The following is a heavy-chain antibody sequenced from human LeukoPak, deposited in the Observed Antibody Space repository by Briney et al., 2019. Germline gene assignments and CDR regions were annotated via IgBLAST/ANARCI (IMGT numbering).Heavy chain of an antibody. CDR1: GFTFSTYA. CDR3: AKGPRLGGVSPLSG. D-gene: IGHD1-26*01. CDR2: IRYDGSNK. Sequence: VGSLRLSCAGSGFTFSTYAVHWVRQAPGKGLEWVAFIRYDGSNKYYADSVKGRFTISRDNSKNTLYLKMNSLRAEDTAVYYCAKGPRLGGVSPLSGWGQGTLVTVSS. J-gene: IGHJ4*02. V-gene: IGHV3-30*02.